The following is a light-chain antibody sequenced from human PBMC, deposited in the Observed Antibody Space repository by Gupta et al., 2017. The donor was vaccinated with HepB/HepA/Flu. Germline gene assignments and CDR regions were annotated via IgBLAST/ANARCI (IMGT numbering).Light chain of an antibody. CDR2: DAS. CDR3: HQRSSWWDLT. V-gene: IGKV3-11*01. Sequence: EIELPQSPATLSLSPGEGATLTCWASQSVNNSLAWYQQKPGQAPRLLIYDASNRATGSPPRFSGSGSGTYYTLTINNREPDDSAIYYCHQRSSWWDLTFGGGTKVEIK. J-gene: IGKJ4*01. CDR1: QSVNNS.